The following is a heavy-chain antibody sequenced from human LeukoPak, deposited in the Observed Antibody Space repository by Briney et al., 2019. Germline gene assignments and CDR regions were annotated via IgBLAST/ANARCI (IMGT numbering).Heavy chain of an antibody. Sequence: PGGSLRPSCAASGFTFTNYWMSWVRQAPGKGLEWVANIKQDGSEKNYVDSVKGRFTISRDNAKNSLYLQMNSLRAEDTAVYYCARDLAVAGRHNFDYWGQGTLVTVSS. CDR1: GFTFTNYW. V-gene: IGHV3-7*05. J-gene: IGHJ4*02. D-gene: IGHD6-19*01. CDR3: ARDLAVAGRHNFDY. CDR2: IKQDGSEK.